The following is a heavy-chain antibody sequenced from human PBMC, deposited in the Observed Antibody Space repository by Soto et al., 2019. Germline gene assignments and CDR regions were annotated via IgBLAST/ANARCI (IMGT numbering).Heavy chain of an antibody. V-gene: IGHV3-23*01. CDR3: AKDPSDYIWGRGSGAFDI. D-gene: IGHD3-16*01. CDR1: GFTFSSYS. CDR2: ISGSGGST. J-gene: IGHJ3*02. Sequence: PGESLKISCAASGFTFSSYSMNWVRQAPGKGLEWVSAISGSGGSTYYADSVKGRFTISRDNSKNTLYLQMNSLRAEDTAVYYCAKDPSDYIWGRGSGAFDIWGQGTMVTVSS.